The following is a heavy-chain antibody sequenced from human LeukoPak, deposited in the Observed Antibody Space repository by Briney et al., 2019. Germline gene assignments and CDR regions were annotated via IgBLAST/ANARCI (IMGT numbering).Heavy chain of an antibody. Sequence: SETLSLTCTVSGGSISCYYWSWIRQPAGKGLEWIGRIYTSGSTNYNPSLKSRVTMSVDTYKNQFSLKLSSVTAADTAVYYCARVGATYYFDYWGQVTLVTVSS. V-gene: IGHV4-4*07. D-gene: IGHD1-26*01. CDR3: ARVGATYYFDY. J-gene: IGHJ4*02. CDR1: GGSISCYY. CDR2: IYTSGST.